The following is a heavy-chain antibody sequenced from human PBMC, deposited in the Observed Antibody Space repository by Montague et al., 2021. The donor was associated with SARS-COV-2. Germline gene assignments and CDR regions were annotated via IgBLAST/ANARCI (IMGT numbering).Heavy chain of an antibody. CDR2: INHSGTT. Sequence: SETLSLTCAVYGGSFSGYYWTWIRQSPGKGLEWIAEINHSGTTNYNLNPSLRSRVTIEVDTSKSQFSLKLSSVTAADTGVYYCARWDPQTLTLIGLRGKSASDYWGQGTLVTVSS. V-gene: IGHV4-34*01. CDR1: GGSFSGYY. D-gene: IGHD4-23*01. CDR3: ARWDPQTLTLIGLRGKSASDY. J-gene: IGHJ4*02.